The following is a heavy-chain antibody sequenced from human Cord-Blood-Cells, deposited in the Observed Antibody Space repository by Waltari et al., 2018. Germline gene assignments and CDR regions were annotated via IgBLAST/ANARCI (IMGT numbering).Heavy chain of an antibody. D-gene: IGHD6-6*01. V-gene: IGHV1-69*06. Sequence: QVQLVQSGAEVKKPGSSVKVSCKASGGTSSSYAISWVRQAPGQGLEWMGGIIPIFGTANYAQKFQGRVTITADKSTSTAYMELSSLRSEDTAVYYCARDSAALEYSSSSFDYWGQGTLVTVSS. CDR3: ARDSAALEYSSSSFDY. CDR2: IIPIFGTA. CDR1: GGTSSSYA. J-gene: IGHJ4*02.